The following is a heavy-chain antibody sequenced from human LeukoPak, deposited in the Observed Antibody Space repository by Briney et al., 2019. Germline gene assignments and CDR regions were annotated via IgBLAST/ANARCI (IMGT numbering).Heavy chain of an antibody. CDR2: IQQDGSEK. CDR1: GFTFVSYW. CDR3: ARDSGNSGYDVHDY. V-gene: IGHV3-7*03. Sequence: GGCLRLSFAASGFTFVSYWMTWVRQARGKGLEWVANIQQDGSEKYYVDSVKGRFTISRDNAKNSLYLQMNSLRAEDTAVYYCARDSGNSGYDVHDYWGQGTLVTVSS. J-gene: IGHJ4*02. D-gene: IGHD5-12*01.